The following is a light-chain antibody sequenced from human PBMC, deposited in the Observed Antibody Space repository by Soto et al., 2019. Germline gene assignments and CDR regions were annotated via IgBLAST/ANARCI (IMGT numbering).Light chain of an antibody. Sequence: QSSLTQPASVSWSPGESITISCTGTSSNVGSYKLVSCYQQHQGKAPKLMIFEVNKRPSGVSNRFSGSKSGNKASLTISGLKVEDEADYYCCSSGGSPTYVFRTGTKVT. J-gene: IGLJ1*01. CDR3: CSSGGSPTYV. CDR2: EVN. CDR1: SSNVGSYKL. V-gene: IGLV2-23*02.